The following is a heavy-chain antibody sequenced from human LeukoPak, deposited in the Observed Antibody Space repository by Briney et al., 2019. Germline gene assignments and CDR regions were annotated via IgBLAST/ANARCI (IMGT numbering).Heavy chain of an antibody. Sequence: GGSLRLSCAASGFTFSSYAMSWVRQAPGKGLEWVSAISGSGGSTYYTDSVKGRFTISRDNSKNTLYLQMNSLRAEDTAVYYCAKDQWLVRGNFDYWGQGTLVTVSS. D-gene: IGHD6-19*01. CDR1: GFTFSSYA. CDR2: ISGSGGST. J-gene: IGHJ4*02. V-gene: IGHV3-23*01. CDR3: AKDQWLVRGNFDY.